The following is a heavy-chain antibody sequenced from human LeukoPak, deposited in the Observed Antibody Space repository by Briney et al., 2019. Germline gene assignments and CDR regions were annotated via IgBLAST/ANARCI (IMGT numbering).Heavy chain of an antibody. CDR3: ARDGPAAGLYLDY. D-gene: IGHD6-13*01. CDR2: ISYDGSNK. J-gene: IGHJ4*02. Sequence: QPGRSLRLSCAASGFTFSSYGMHWVRQAPGKGLEWVAVISYDGSNKYYADSVKGRFTISRDNSKNTLYLQMNSLRAEDTAVYYCARDGPAAGLYLDYWGQGILVTVSS. V-gene: IGHV3-30*03. CDR1: GFTFSSYG.